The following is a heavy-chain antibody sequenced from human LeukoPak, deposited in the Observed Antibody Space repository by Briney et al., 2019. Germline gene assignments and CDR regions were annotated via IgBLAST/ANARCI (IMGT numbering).Heavy chain of an antibody. J-gene: IGHJ3*02. V-gene: IGHV4-59*08. CDR3: ARHSSQRYYGSGYAFDI. D-gene: IGHD3-10*01. CDR1: GGSISSYY. Sequence: ASETLSLTCTVSGGSISSYYWSWIRQPPGKALEWRGYIYYSGSTNYNPSLKSRVTISVDTSKNQFSLKLSSVTAADTAVYYCARHSSQRYYGSGYAFDIWGQGTMVTVSS. CDR2: IYYSGST.